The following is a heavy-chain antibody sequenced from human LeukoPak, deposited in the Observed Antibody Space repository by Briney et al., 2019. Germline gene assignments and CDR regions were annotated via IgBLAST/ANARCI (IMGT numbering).Heavy chain of an antibody. J-gene: IGHJ3*02. CDR1: GGSISSGSYY. D-gene: IGHD3-3*01. CDR3: ARSITIFGVVKHAFDI. CDR2: IYTSGST. Sequence: PSETLSLTYTVSGGSISSGSYYWSWIRQPAGKGLEWIGRIYTSGSTNYNPSLKSRVTISVDTSKNQFSLKLSSVTAADTAVYYCARSITIFGVVKHAFDIWGQGTMVTVSS. V-gene: IGHV4-61*02.